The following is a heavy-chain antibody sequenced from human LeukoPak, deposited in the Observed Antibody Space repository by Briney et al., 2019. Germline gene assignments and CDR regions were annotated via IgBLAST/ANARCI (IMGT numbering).Heavy chain of an antibody. CDR2: INWYAGST. J-gene: IGHJ5*02. V-gene: IGHV3-20*04. Sequence: GGSLRLSCAASGFTLDDYGMGWVRQVPGKGLEWVSGINWYAGSTAYADSVKGRFTISRDNSKNTLYLQMNSLRAEDTAVYYCAKDPTGSSSSPMNWFDPWGQGTLVTVSS. D-gene: IGHD6-6*01. CDR3: AKDPTGSSSSPMNWFDP. CDR1: GFTLDDYG.